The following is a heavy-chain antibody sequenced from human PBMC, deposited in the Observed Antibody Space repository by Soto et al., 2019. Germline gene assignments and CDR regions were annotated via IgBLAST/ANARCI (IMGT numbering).Heavy chain of an antibody. J-gene: IGHJ4*02. Sequence: QVQLQESGPGLVKPSETLSLTCTVSGASVSSGNYYWSWIRQPPGKGLECIGYISYSGSTNYNPSLKSRVTISIDTSKYQFSLKLSSVTAAATAVYYCARGSGSYYAYWVQGTLATVSS. D-gene: IGHD1-26*01. CDR2: ISYSGST. CDR3: ARGSGSYYAY. V-gene: IGHV4-61*01. CDR1: GASVSSGNYY.